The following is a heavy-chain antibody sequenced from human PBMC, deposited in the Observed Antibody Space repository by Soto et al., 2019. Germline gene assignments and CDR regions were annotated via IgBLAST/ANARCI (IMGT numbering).Heavy chain of an antibody. CDR3: ARDFGYGSGSYYPRFDY. D-gene: IGHD3-10*01. V-gene: IGHV1-18*04. J-gene: IGHJ4*02. CDR1: GYTFTSYG. Sequence: QVQLVQSGAEVKRPGASVKVSCKASGYTFTSYGISWVRQAPGQGLEWMGWISAYNGNTNYAQKVQGRVTMTTDTSTSTAYMELRSLRSDDTAVYYCARDFGYGSGSYYPRFDYWGQGTLVTVSS. CDR2: ISAYNGNT.